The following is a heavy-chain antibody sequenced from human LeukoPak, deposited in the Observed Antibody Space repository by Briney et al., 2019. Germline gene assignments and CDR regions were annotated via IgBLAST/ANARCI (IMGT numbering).Heavy chain of an antibody. V-gene: IGHV1-2*06. Sequence: ASVKVSCKASGYTFTGYYMHWVRQAPGQGLEWMGRINPNSGGTNYAQKFQGRVTMTRDTSISTAYMELSRLRSDDTAVYYCARVSRVGGYYSYFDYWGQGTLVTVSS. CDR1: GYTFTGYY. D-gene: IGHD3-22*01. CDR3: ARVSRVGGYYSYFDY. J-gene: IGHJ4*02. CDR2: INPNSGGT.